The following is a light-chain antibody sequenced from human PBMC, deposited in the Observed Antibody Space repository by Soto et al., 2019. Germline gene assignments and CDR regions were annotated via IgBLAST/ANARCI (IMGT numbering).Light chain of an antibody. CDR1: SSDVGGYNY. CDR3: SSYTSSSSPYV. Sequence: QSALTQPASVSGSPGQSITISCTGTSSDVGGYNYVSWYQQHPGKAPKLMIYDVSYRPSGVSNRFSASKSGNTASLTISGLQAEDEADYYCSSYTSSSSPYVFGTGTKLTVL. V-gene: IGLV2-14*01. J-gene: IGLJ1*01. CDR2: DVS.